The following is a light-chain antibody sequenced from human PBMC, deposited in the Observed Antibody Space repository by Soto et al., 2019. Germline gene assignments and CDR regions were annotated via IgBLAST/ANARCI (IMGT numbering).Light chain of an antibody. CDR1: SSDVGSYNL. CDR3: CSYAGSSTFYYV. V-gene: IGLV2-23*03. Sequence: QSVLTQPASVSGSPGQSITISCTGTSSDVGSYNLVSWYQQHPGKAPKLMIYEGSKRPSGVSNRFSGSKSGNTASLTISGLQAEDEADYYCCSYAGSSTFYYVLGTGTKVTVL. J-gene: IGLJ1*01. CDR2: EGS.